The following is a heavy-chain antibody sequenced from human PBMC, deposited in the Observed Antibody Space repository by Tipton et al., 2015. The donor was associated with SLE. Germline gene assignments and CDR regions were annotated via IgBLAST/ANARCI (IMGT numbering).Heavy chain of an antibody. V-gene: IGHV3-9*01. D-gene: IGHD6-19*01. Sequence: SLRLSCAASGFTFDDYAMHWVRQAPGKGLEWVSGISWNSGSIGYADSVKGRFTISRDNAKNSLYLQMNSLRAEDTALYYCAKELIAVAENYYGMDVWGQGP. CDR1: GFTFDDYA. CDR3: AKELIAVAENYYGMDV. J-gene: IGHJ6*02. CDR2: ISWNSGSI.